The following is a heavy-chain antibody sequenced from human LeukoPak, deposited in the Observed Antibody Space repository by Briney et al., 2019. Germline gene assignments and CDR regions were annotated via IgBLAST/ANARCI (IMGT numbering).Heavy chain of an antibody. CDR3: ARAPYYCSTTSCYTSLNFDY. CDR1: GFTFNSHW. J-gene: IGHJ4*02. V-gene: IGHV3-74*01. D-gene: IGHD2-2*01. CDR2: INSDGRST. Sequence: GGSLRLSCAASGFTFNSHWMHWVRQAPGKGLVWVSRINSDGRSTSYADSVKGRFTFSRDNAKNTLYLQMNSLRAEDTAVYYCARAPYYCSTTSCYTSLNFDYWGQGTLVTVSS.